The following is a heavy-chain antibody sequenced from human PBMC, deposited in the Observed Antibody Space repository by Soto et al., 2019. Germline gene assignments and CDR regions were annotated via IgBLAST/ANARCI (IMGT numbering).Heavy chain of an antibody. D-gene: IGHD3-10*01. CDR1: GDSIMKYY. V-gene: IGHV4-4*07. J-gene: IGHJ5*02. CDR2: IHTSRYT. Sequence: QVQLQESGPGLVKPSETLSLTCTVSGDSIMKYYWNWIRQPTGKGLEWIGRIHTSRYTNYNPSLKSRVTMSVETSKNQFSLNLSSVSAADTAVYFFATKIPGDGVDPWGQGSLVIVSS. CDR3: ATKIPGDGVDP.